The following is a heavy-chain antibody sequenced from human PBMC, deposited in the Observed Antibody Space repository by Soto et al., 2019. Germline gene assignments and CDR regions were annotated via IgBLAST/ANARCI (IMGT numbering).Heavy chain of an antibody. CDR1: GFTLSSYP. Sequence: PGGSLRLSCVASGFTLSSYPMNWVRRAPGRGLEWLSYITTSSRTIYYADSVKGRFTISRDNAKNSLYLQMNSLRADDTAVYYCARCRSATTCPYDYWGQGTLVTVSS. CDR2: ITTSSRTI. V-gene: IGHV3-48*01. D-gene: IGHD2-2*01. J-gene: IGHJ4*02. CDR3: ARCRSATTCPYDY.